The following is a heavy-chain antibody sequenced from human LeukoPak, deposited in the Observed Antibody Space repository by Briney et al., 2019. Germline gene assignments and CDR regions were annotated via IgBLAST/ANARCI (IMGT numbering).Heavy chain of an antibody. V-gene: IGHV4-4*09. Sequence: SETLSLTCTVSGGYISSYYWSWIRQPPGKGLEWIGYIYTSGSTNYNPSLKSRVTISVDTSKNQFSLKLSSVTAADTAVYYCARSGDGYNPLAGYWGQGTLVTVSS. D-gene: IGHD5-24*01. J-gene: IGHJ4*02. CDR1: GGYISSYY. CDR3: ARSGDGYNPLAGY. CDR2: IYTSGST.